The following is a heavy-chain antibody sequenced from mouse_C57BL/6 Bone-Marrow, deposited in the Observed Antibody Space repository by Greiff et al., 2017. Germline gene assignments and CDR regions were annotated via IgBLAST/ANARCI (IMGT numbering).Heavy chain of an antibody. J-gene: IGHJ2*01. CDR1: GYTFTSYW. V-gene: IGHV1-55*01. CDR2: IYPGSGST. D-gene: IGHD3-2*02. Sequence: VQLQQPGAELVKPGASVKMSCKASGYTFTSYWITWVKQRPGQGLEWIGDIYPGSGSTNYNEKFKSKATLTVDTSSSPAYMQLSSLTSEDSAVYYCARTPFRQLMGYWGQGTTLTVSS. CDR3: ARTPFRQLMGY.